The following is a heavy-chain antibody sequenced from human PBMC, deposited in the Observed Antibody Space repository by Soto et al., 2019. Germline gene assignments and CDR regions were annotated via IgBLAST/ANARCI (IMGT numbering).Heavy chain of an antibody. CDR2: ISYDGSTK. CDR3: AKASGDYGNWFDP. Sequence: QVQLVESGGGVVQPGGSLRLSCAASGFTISGHGMHWVRQASGKGLEWVAVISYDGSTKYYIDSVRGRFTISRDNSKNTLYLQMNSLRAEDAAVYYCAKASGDYGNWFDPWGQGALVTVSS. J-gene: IGHJ5*02. V-gene: IGHV3-30*18. D-gene: IGHD2-21*02. CDR1: GFTISGHG.